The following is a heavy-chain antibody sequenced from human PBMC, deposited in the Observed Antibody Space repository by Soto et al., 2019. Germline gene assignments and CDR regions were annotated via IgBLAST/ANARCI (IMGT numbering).Heavy chain of an antibody. CDR3: AKDSDSSGYYYPALFDY. CDR2: ISGSGGSI. V-gene: IGHV3-23*01. Sequence: PGESLRLSCAASGFTFSSYAMSWVRQAPGKGLEWVSAISGSGGSIYYADSVKGRFTISRDNSKNTLYLQMNSLRAEDTAVYYCAKDSDSSGYYYPALFDYWGQGTLVTVSS. J-gene: IGHJ4*02. D-gene: IGHD3-22*01. CDR1: GFTFSSYA.